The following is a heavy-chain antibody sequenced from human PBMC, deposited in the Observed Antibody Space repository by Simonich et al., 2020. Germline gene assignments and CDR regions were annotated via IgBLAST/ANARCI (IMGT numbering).Heavy chain of an antibody. CDR3: ARGLRVAAAGTAFQH. CDR2: INHRGSN. J-gene: IGHJ1*01. Sequence: QVQLQQWGAGLLKPSETLSLTCAVYGGSFSGYYWSWIRPPPGKGLEWIGEINHRGSNNYNPSLKRRVTISVDTSKNHFSLKLSSVTAADTAVYYCARGLRVAAAGTAFQHWGQGTLVTVSS. V-gene: IGHV4-34*01. CDR1: GGSFSGYY. D-gene: IGHD6-13*01.